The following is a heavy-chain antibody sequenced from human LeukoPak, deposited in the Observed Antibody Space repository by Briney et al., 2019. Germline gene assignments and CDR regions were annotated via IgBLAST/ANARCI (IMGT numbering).Heavy chain of an antibody. V-gene: IGHV1-69*13. CDR1: GGTFSSYA. Sequence: SVEVSCKASGGTFSSYAISWVRQAPGQGLEWMEGIIPIFGTANYAQKFQGRVTITADESTSTAYMELSSLRSEHTAVNYCARGAWFGESHFDYWGQGTLVTVSS. CDR3: ARGAWFGESHFDY. D-gene: IGHD3-10*01. CDR2: IIPIFGTA. J-gene: IGHJ4*02.